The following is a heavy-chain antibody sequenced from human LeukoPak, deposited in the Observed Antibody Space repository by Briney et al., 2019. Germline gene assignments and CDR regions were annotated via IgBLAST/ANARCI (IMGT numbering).Heavy chain of an antibody. Sequence: ASVKVSCKASGYTFTSYGISWVRQAPGQGLEWMGWISAYNGNTNYAQKLQGRVTMTTDTSTSTAYMELRSLRSDDTAVYYRARRGYSYGTDLLSYYYYMDVWGKGTTVTVSS. J-gene: IGHJ6*03. CDR3: ARRGYSYGTDLLSYYYYMDV. CDR1: GYTFTSYG. D-gene: IGHD5-18*01. CDR2: ISAYNGNT. V-gene: IGHV1-18*01.